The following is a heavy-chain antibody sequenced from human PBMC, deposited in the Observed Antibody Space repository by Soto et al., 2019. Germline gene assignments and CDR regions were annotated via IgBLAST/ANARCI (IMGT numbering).Heavy chain of an antibody. J-gene: IGHJ5*02. CDR1: GGTFSSYA. CDR3: ARDGDGYPSPFDP. D-gene: IGHD5-12*01. Sequence: SVKVSCKASGGTFSSYAISWVRQAPGQGLEWMGGIIPIFGTANYAQKFQGRVTITADESTSTAYMELSSLRSEDTAVYYCARDGDGYPSPFDPWGQGTLVTVSS. CDR2: IIPIFGTA. V-gene: IGHV1-69*13.